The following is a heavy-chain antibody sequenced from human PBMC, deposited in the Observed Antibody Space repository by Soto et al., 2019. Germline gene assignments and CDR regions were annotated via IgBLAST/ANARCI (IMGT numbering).Heavy chain of an antibody. V-gene: IGHV4-39*01. Sequence: SETLSLTCTVSGGSISSSSYYWGWIRQPPGKGLEWIGSIYYSGSTYYNPSLKSRVTISVDTSKNQFSLKLSSVTAADTAVYYCARLGFSSTVITRGYNWFDPWGQGTLVTVSS. CDR2: IYYSGST. D-gene: IGHD4-17*01. CDR3: ARLGFSSTVITRGYNWFDP. CDR1: GGSISSSSYY. J-gene: IGHJ5*02.